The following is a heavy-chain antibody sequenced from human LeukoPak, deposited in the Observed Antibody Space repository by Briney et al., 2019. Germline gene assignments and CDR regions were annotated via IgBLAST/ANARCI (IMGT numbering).Heavy chain of an antibody. Sequence: PSQTLSLTCTVSGGSISSGSYYWSWIRQPAGKGLEWIGRIYTSGSTYYNPSLKSRVTISVDTSKNQFSLKLSSVTAADTAVYYCARIPDDYGGNSGGYWGQGTLVTVSS. J-gene: IGHJ4*02. D-gene: IGHD4-23*01. CDR2: IYTSGST. CDR3: ARIPDDYGGNSGGY. CDR1: GGSISSGSYY. V-gene: IGHV4-61*02.